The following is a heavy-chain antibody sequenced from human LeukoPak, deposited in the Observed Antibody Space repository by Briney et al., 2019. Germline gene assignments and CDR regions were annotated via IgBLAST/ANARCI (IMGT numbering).Heavy chain of an antibody. J-gene: IGHJ6*02. V-gene: IGHV1-18*01. CDR1: GYTFTSYG. CDR2: ISAYNGNT. Sequence: ASVKVSCKASGYTFTSYGISWVRQAPGQGLEWMGWISAYNGNTNYAQKLQGRVTMTTDTSTRTAYMELRRLRSDDTAVYYCARDQVYCSGGSCYWVDYYYYYGMDVWGQGTTVTVSS. CDR3: ARDQVYCSGGSCYWVDYYYYYGMDV. D-gene: IGHD2-15*01.